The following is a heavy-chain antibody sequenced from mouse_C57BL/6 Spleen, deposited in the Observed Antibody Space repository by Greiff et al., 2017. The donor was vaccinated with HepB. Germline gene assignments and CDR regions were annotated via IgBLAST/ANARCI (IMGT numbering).Heavy chain of an antibody. V-gene: IGHV3-8*01. Sequence: EVMLVESGPGLAKPSQTLSLTCSVTGYSITSDYWNWIRKFPGNKLEYMGYISYSGSTYYNPSLKSRISITRDTSKNQYYLQLNSVTTEDTATYYCARRGPYYGNYERYFDVWGTGTTVTVSS. J-gene: IGHJ1*03. CDR3: ARRGPYYGNYERYFDV. CDR2: ISYSGST. CDR1: GYSITSDY. D-gene: IGHD2-1*01.